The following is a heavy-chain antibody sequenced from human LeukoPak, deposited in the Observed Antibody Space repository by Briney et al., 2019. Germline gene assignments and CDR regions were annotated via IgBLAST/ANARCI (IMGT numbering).Heavy chain of an antibody. CDR1: GFTFSSYA. D-gene: IGHD1-1*01. Sequence: GGSLRLSCAASGFTFSSYAMSWVRQAPGKGLEWVSAISGSGGSTYYADSVKGRFTISRDNSKNTLYLQMNSLRVEDTAVYYCARDPYNGAYSEGYYYYYMDVWGKGTTVTVSS. CDR2: ISGSGGST. CDR3: ARDPYNGAYSEGYYYYYMDV. V-gene: IGHV3-23*01. J-gene: IGHJ6*03.